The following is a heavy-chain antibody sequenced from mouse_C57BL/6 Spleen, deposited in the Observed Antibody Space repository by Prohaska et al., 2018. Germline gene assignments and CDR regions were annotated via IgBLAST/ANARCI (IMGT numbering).Heavy chain of an antibody. V-gene: IGHV7-3*01. Sequence: ELKLVESGGGLVQPGGYLSLSCAACGFTSTDYYMSWVRQPQGKARELLGIFIIKANGYTTEYIEYVKGQFTISRDNSQSILYLQMNALRAEDSATYYCARYSPYGSSYDYWCQGTTLTGSA. CDR2: FIIKANGYTT. CDR1: GFTSTDYY. CDR3: ARYSPYGSSYDY. J-gene: IGHJ2*01. D-gene: IGHD1-1*01.